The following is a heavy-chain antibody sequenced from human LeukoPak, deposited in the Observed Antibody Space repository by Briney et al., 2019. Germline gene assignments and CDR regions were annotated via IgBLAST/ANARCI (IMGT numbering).Heavy chain of an antibody. CDR1: GFTFRSYA. D-gene: IGHD3-3*01. V-gene: IGHV3-23*01. Sequence: GGSLRLSCAASGFTFRSYAMSWVRQAPGKGLEWVSAISGSGGSTYYADSVKGRFTISRDNSKNTLYLQMNSLRAEDTAVYYCARGAFGVYAFDIWGQGTMVTVSS. J-gene: IGHJ3*02. CDR3: ARGAFGVYAFDI. CDR2: ISGSGGST.